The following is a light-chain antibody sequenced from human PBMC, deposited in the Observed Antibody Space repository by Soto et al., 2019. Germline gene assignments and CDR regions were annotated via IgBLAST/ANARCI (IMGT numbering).Light chain of an antibody. CDR2: DAS. Sequence: DILMTQSPSSLSASVGDRVTITCRASQDISNHLAWFQQKPGKAPKSLIYDASSLQSGVPSNFSGSASGTHFTLIISSLQPEDCATYYCQQYHNYPVTFGGGTKVEI. CDR3: QQYHNYPVT. CDR1: QDISNH. J-gene: IGKJ4*01. V-gene: IGKV1-16*02.